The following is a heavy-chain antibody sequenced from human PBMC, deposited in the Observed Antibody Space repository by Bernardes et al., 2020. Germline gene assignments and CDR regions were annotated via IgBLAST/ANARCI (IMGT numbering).Heavy chain of an antibody. D-gene: IGHD4-17*01. CDR2: ISGSGGST. Sequence: GGSLRLSCAASGFTFSSYAMSWVRQAPGKGLEWVSAISGSGGSTYYADSVKGRFTISRDNSKNTLYLQMNSLRAEDTAVYYCAKSRYGGNSPPWFDPWGQGTLVTVSS. CDR3: AKSRYGGNSPPWFDP. V-gene: IGHV3-23*01. CDR1: GFTFSSYA. J-gene: IGHJ5*02.